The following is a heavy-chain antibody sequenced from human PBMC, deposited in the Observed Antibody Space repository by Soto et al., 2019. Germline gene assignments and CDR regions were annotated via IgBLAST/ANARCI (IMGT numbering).Heavy chain of an antibody. Sequence: QVQLVQSGAEVKKPGSSVLVSCKASGGTFSSYAISWVRQAPGQGLEWMGGLIPIFGTANYALKFQGRVTITADEPTSTAYMELSSLRSEDTAVYYCATGRRYSSGWFFNPWGQGTLVTVSS. CDR1: GGTFSSYA. V-gene: IGHV1-69*01. D-gene: IGHD6-19*01. J-gene: IGHJ5*02. CDR2: LIPIFGTA. CDR3: ATGRRYSSGWFFNP.